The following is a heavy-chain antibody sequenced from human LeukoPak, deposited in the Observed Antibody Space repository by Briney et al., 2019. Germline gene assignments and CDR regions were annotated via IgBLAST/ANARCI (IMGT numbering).Heavy chain of an antibody. CDR3: ARVGYCSSTSCQRGFDY. J-gene: IGHJ4*02. CDR1: GFTVSSNY. Sequence: PGGSLRLSCAASGFTVSSNYMSWVRQAPGKGLEWVSIIYSGGSTYYADSVKGRSTISRDNSKNTLYLQMNSLRAEDTAVYYCARVGYCSSTSCQRGFDYWGQGTLVTVSS. D-gene: IGHD2-2*01. V-gene: IGHV3-53*01. CDR2: IYSGGST.